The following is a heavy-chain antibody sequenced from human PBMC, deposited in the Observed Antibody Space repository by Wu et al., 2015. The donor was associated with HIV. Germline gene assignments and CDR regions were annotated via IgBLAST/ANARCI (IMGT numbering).Heavy chain of an antibody. CDR1: GGTFSTYA. Sequence: QVQLVQSGAEVKKPGSSVKVSCKASGGTFSTYAINWVRQAPGQGLEWMGRIIPTFGTSNYAQKFQGRVTITADESTSTAYMELSSLRSEDTAVYYCARSEKGSSTWTPSGWYFDLWGLAPWSLSPQ. CDR3: ARSEKGSSTWTPSGWYFDL. CDR2: IIPTFGTS. V-gene: IGHV1-69*13. J-gene: IGHJ2*01. D-gene: IGHD6-13*01.